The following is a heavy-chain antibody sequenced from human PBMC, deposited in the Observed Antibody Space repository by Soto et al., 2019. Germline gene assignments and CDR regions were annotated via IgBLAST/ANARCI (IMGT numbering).Heavy chain of an antibody. CDR3: ANDLSPPAGQRFYFDS. CDR1: GFTFSNYA. V-gene: IGHV3-23*01. CDR2: ISVNDGST. J-gene: IGHJ4*02. D-gene: IGHD2-2*01. Sequence: EVKLLESGGGLVQPGGSLRLSCAASGFTFSNYAMTWVRQAPGRELEGVSSISVNDGSTYYADSVKGRFTISRDNYRITVFLKMTGLRVEEAAIYYCANDLSPPAGQRFYFDSSVQGSLVTVSS.